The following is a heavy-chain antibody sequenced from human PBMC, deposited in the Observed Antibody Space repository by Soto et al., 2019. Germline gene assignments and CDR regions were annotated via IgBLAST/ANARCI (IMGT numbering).Heavy chain of an antibody. Sequence: PLGSLRLSCAASGFTFSSYAMSWVLQAPGKGLEWVSAISGSGGSTYYADSVKGRFTISRDNSKNTLYVQMNSLRAEDTAVYYCAKIEYASSWYYYGMDVWGQGTTVTVSS. CDR2: ISGSGGST. CDR3: AKIEYASSWYYYGMDV. V-gene: IGHV3-23*01. J-gene: IGHJ6*02. D-gene: IGHD6-13*01. CDR1: GFTFSSYA.